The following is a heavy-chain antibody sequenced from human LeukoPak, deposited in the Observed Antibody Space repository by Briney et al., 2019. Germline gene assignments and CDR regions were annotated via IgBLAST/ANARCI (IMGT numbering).Heavy chain of an antibody. V-gene: IGHV3-30*02. CDR3: AKVLGGYCSGGSCYEDYYYYYMDV. D-gene: IGHD2-15*01. CDR1: GFTFSSYG. Sequence: GGSLRLSCAASGFTFSSYGMHWVRQAPGKGLEWVAFIRYDGSNNYYADSVKGRFTISRDNSKNTLYLQMNSLRAEDTAVYYCAKVLGGYCSGGSCYEDYYYYYMDVWGKGTTVTVSS. J-gene: IGHJ6*03. CDR2: IRYDGSNN.